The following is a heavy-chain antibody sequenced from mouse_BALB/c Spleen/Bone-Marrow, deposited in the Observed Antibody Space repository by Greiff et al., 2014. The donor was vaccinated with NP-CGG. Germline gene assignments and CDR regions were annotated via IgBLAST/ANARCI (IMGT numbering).Heavy chain of an antibody. CDR2: IYPGSGST. CDR3: TRGGVYYDYDGAWFAY. CDR1: GYTFTSYW. Sequence: LQQSGSELVRPGVSVKLSCKASGYTFTSYWMHWVKQRPGQGLEWIGNIYPGSGSTNYDEKFKSKATLTVDTSSSTAYMRLSSLTSEDSAVYYCTRGGVYYDYDGAWFAYWGQGTLVTVSA. D-gene: IGHD2-4*01. J-gene: IGHJ3*01. V-gene: IGHV1S22*01.